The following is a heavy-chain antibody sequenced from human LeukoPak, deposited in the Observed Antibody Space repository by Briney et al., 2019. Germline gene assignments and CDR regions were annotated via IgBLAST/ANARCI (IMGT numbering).Heavy chain of an antibody. V-gene: IGHV1-2*02. CDR2: INPNSGGT. CDR1: GNTFIDNY. Sequence: ASLKVSCKASGNTFIDNYIHWVRQAPGQGLEWLGCINPNSGGTHFSQNFQGRVTMTRDTSINTVYMELSSLESDDTAIYYCARGAQYTTLWPSADYFEYWGQGSLVTVSS. D-gene: IGHD2-2*02. CDR3: ARGAQYTTLWPSADYFEY. J-gene: IGHJ4*02.